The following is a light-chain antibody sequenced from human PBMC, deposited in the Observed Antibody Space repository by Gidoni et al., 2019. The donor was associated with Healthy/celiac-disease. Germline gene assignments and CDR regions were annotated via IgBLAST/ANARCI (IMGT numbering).Light chain of an antibody. CDR3: SSYTSSSTLV. Sequence: QSALTQPASVSGSPGQSITISCTGTSSDVGGYNYLSWYQQHPGTAPKLMIYEVSNRPSGVSNRFTGSKSGDTASLTISGLQAEDEADYYSSSYTSSSTLVFGGGTKLTVL. V-gene: IGLV2-14*01. CDR2: EVS. J-gene: IGLJ2*01. CDR1: SSDVGGYNY.